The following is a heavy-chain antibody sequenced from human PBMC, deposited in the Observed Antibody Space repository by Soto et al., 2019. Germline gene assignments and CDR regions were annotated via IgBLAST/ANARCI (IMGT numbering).Heavy chain of an antibody. J-gene: IGHJ6*02. CDR3: AKGGGGEDV. CDR2: INSDGSST. D-gene: IGHD3-10*01. CDR1: GFSFSTFG. V-gene: IGHV3-74*01. Sequence: GGSLRLSCAASGFSFSTFGMNWVRQAPGKGLVWVSRINSDGSSTSYADSVKGRFTISRDNAKNTLYLQMNSLRAEDTAVYYCAKGGGGEDVWGQGTTVTVSS.